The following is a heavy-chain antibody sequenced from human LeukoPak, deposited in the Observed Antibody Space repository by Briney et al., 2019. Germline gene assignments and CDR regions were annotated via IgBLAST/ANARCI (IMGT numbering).Heavy chain of an antibody. D-gene: IGHD3-22*01. V-gene: IGHV4-39*01. CDR3: ARLDSSGDYGYFDY. CDR1: GGYISRSSYY. CDR2: IYYSGST. J-gene: IGHJ4*02. Sequence: PSETLSLTCTVSGGYISRSSYYWGWIRQPPGKGLEWIGSIYYSGSTYNNPSLRSRVTISVDTSRNQFSLKLSSVTAADMAVYYCARLDSSGDYGYFDYWGQGTLVTVSS.